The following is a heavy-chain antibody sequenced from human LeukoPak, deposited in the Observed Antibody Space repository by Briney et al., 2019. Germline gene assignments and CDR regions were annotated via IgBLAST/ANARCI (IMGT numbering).Heavy chain of an antibody. CDR3: ARASGVGATPSRMDV. D-gene: IGHD1-26*01. Sequence: PSETLSLTCAVYGGSFSGYYWSWIRQPPGKGLEWIGEINHSGSTNYNPSLKSRVTISVDTSKNQFSLKLSSVTAADTAVYYCARASGVGATPSRMDVWGKGTTVTVSS. CDR2: INHSGST. J-gene: IGHJ6*03. V-gene: IGHV4-34*01. CDR1: GGSFSGYY.